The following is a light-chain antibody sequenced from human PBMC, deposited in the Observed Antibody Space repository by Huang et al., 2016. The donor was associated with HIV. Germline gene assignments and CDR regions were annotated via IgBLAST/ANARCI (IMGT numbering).Light chain of an antibody. V-gene: IGKV3-11*01. CDR2: GAS. CDR3: HQRHNWLT. J-gene: IGKJ4*01. CDR1: QSVERS. Sequence: EVVLTQSPATVSVSPGQGATLSCRASQSVERSVAWYHQKAGQSPRLLIYGASERAAGTPARFSGSGSGTHFTLTISSLEPDDVGVYYCHQRHNWLTFGGGTKVEI.